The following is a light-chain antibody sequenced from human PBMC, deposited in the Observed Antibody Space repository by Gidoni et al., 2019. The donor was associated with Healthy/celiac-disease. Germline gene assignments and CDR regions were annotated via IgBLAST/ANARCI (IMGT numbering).Light chain of an antibody. CDR2: GKN. Sequence: SSELTQDPAVSVALGQTVRITCQGDSLRSYYASWYQQKPGQAPVLVIYGKNNRPSGIPDRFSGSSSGNTASLTITGAQAEDEADYYCNSLDSSGNHLGYVFGTGTKVTVL. V-gene: IGLV3-19*01. CDR3: NSLDSSGNHLGYV. J-gene: IGLJ1*01. CDR1: SLRSYY.